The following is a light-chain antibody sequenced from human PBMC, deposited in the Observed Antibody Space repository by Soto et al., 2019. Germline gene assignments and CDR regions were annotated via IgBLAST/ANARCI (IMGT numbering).Light chain of an antibody. V-gene: IGKV1-39*01. CDR3: QQSYSTPRVT. J-gene: IGKJ5*01. CDR2: AAS. CDR1: QSISSY. Sequence: DIPMTQSPSSLSASVGDRVTITCRASQSISSYLNWYQQKPGKAPKLLIYAASSLQSGVPSRFSGSGSGTDFTLSISSLQPEDFATYYCQQSYSTPRVTFCQGTRLEIK.